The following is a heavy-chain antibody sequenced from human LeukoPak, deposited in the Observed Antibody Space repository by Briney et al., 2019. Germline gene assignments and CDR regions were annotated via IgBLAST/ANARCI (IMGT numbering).Heavy chain of an antibody. V-gene: IGHV4-38-2*01. CDR1: GYSISSGYY. CDR2: IYHSGST. D-gene: IGHD6-13*01. Sequence: SETLSLTCAVSGYSISSGYYWGWIRQPPGKGLEWIGSIYHSGSTYYNPSLKSRVTISVDTSKNQFSLKLSSVTAADTAVYYCARQLVHARSNWFDPWGQGTLVTVSS. J-gene: IGHJ5*02. CDR3: ARQLVHARSNWFDP.